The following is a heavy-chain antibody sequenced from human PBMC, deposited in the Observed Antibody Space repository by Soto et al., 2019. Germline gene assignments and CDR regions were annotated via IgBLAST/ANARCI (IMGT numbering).Heavy chain of an antibody. CDR3: AREASYYFDY. CDR2: IRKSGGGSIV. J-gene: IGHJ4*02. V-gene: IGHV3-48*03. Sequence: PGGSLRLSCAASGFTFSNYELIWVRHAPGRGLEWLSYIRKSGGGSIVYYADSVKGRFTISRDNAKNSLYLQMNSLRAEDTAVYYCAREASYYFDYWGQGTLVTVSS. CDR1: GFTFSNYE.